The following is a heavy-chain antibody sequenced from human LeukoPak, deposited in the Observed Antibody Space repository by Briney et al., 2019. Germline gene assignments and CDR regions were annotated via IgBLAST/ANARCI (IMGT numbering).Heavy chain of an antibody. V-gene: IGHV4-34*01. CDR1: GGSFSGYY. Sequence: SETLSLTCAVYGGSFSGYYWSWIRQPPGKGLEWIGEINHSGSTNYNPSLKSRVTISVDTSKNQFSLKLSSVTAADTAVYYCYGYSSGWYRDYWGQGTLVTVSS. D-gene: IGHD6-19*01. CDR3: YGYSSGWYRDY. CDR2: INHSGST. J-gene: IGHJ4*02.